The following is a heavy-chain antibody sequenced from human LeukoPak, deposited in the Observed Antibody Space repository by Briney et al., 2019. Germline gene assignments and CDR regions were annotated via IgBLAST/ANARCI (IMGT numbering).Heavy chain of an antibody. J-gene: IGHJ3*02. CDR3: ARKPTVTTFLPDAFDI. CDR2: IYYSGST. V-gene: IGHV4-59*08. Sequence: SETLSLTCTVSGGSISSYYWSWIRQPPGKGLEWIGYIYYSGSTNYNPSLKSRVTISVDTSKNQFSLKLSSVTAADTAVYYCARKPTVTTFLPDAFDIWGQGTMVTVSS. D-gene: IGHD4-17*01. CDR1: GGSISSYY.